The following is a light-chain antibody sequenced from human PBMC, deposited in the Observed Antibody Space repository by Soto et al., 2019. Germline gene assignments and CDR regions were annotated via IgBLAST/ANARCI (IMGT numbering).Light chain of an antibody. Sequence: DIQMTQSPSSRSASVGDRVSITGRASQSVSSWLAWYQQKPGKAPNLLIYDASSLESGVPSRFSGSGSGTEFTLTISSLQPDDFATYYCQQYQSSWTFGQGTKVDIK. V-gene: IGKV1-5*01. CDR2: DAS. CDR1: QSVSSW. J-gene: IGKJ1*01. CDR3: QQYQSSWT.